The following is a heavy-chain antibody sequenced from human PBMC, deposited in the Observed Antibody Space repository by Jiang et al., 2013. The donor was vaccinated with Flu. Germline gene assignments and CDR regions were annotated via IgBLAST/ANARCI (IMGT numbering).Heavy chain of an antibody. J-gene: IGHJ6*02. CDR3: ARDEVGNSSSGLAIYYYSYYGIDV. CDR1: GFTFSDYY. V-gene: IGHV3-11*01. D-gene: IGHD2/OR15-2a*01. CDR2: ISSSGTSI. Sequence: QLVESGGGLVKPGGSLRLSCAASGFTFSDYYMTWIRQAPGKGLEWVSYISSSGTSIYYADSVKGRFTISRDNTKNSLYLQMNSLRAEDTAVYYCARDEVGNSSSGLAIYYYSYYGIDVWGQGTTVTVSS.